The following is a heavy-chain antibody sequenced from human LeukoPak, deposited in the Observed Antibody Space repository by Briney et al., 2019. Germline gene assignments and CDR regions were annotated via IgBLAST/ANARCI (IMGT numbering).Heavy chain of an antibody. V-gene: IGHV3-23*01. J-gene: IGHJ4*02. Sequence: PGGSLRLSCAASGFTFSSYAVSWVRQAPGKGLEWVSAISGSGGSTYYADSVKGRFTISRDNSKNTLYLQMNSLRAEDTAVYYCAKGPAIVGATDYLYWGQGTLVTVSS. CDR1: GFTFSSYA. CDR2: ISGSGGST. D-gene: IGHD1-26*01. CDR3: AKGPAIVGATDYLY.